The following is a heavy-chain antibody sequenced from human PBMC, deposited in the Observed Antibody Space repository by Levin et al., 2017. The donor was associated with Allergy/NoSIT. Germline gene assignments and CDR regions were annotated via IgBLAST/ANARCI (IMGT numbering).Heavy chain of an antibody. Sequence: GGSLRLSCVGSGFTFSHYGMSWVRQAPGKGLEWVSSIKNTGDNTHYADSVKDRFTISRDNSRNAVFLQMDSLRVEDTAVYYCAFQLWFASLPDDASRIWGHGTKVTVSS. D-gene: IGHD3-22*01. CDR3: AFQLWFASLPDDASRI. CDR2: IKNTGDNT. V-gene: IGHV3-23*01. J-gene: IGHJ3*02. CDR1: GFTFSHYG.